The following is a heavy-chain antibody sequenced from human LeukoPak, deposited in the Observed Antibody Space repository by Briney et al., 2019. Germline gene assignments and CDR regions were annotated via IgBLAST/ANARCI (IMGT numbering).Heavy chain of an antibody. CDR2: IYYSGST. J-gene: IGHJ4*02. V-gene: IGHV4-39*01. Sequence: SETLSLTCTVSGGSISSSSYYWGWIRQPPGKGLEWIGSIYYSGSTYYNPSLKSRVTISVDTSKNQFSLKLSSVTAADTAVYYCARHVGLGNAYDLESFDYWGQGTLVTVSS. CDR3: ARHVGLGNAYDLESFDY. D-gene: IGHD3-3*01. CDR1: GGSISSSSYY.